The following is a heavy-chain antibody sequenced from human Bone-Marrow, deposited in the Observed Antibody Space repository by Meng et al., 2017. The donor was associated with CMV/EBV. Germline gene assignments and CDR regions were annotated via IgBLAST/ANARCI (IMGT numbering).Heavy chain of an antibody. CDR2: IYYSGST. V-gene: IGHV4-39*01. D-gene: IGHD2-2*01. J-gene: IGHJ4*02. CDR1: GGSISSSSYY. CDR3: ARQTGSIVVVPAAFFDY. Sequence: SETLSLTCTVSGGSISSSSYYWGWIRQPPGKGREWIGSIYYSGSTYYNPSLKSRVTISVDTSKNQFSLKLSSVTAADTAVYYCARQTGSIVVVPAAFFDYCGQGTLVTVSS.